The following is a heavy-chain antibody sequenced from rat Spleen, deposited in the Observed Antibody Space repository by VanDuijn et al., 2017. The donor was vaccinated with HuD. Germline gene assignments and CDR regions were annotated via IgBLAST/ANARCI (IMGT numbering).Heavy chain of an antibody. D-gene: IGHD1-9*01. J-gene: IGHJ2*01. CDR3: ARRSYYGYNYYFDY. V-gene: IGHV1-43*01. Sequence: QVQLQQSGAELAKPGSSVKISCKASGYTFTSYYINWIKQTTGLGLEYIGYINTGSGGTNYNEKFKGKATLTVDKSSSTAFMQLSSLTPDDSAVYYCARRSYYGYNYYFDYWGQGVMVTVSS. CDR2: INTGSGGT. CDR1: GYTFTSYY.